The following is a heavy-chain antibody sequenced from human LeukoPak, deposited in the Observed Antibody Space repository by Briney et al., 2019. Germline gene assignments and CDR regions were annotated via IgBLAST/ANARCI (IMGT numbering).Heavy chain of an antibody. V-gene: IGHV3-30*04. CDR1: GFTFSSYA. CDR3: ARGASITMVRAPGNY. D-gene: IGHD3-10*01. J-gene: IGHJ4*02. Sequence: GGSLRLSCAASGFTFSSYAMHWVRQAPGKGLEWVAVISYDGSNKYYADSVKGRFTISRDNSKNTLYLQMNSLRAEDTAVHYCARGASITMVRAPGNYWGQGTLVTVSS. CDR2: ISYDGSNK.